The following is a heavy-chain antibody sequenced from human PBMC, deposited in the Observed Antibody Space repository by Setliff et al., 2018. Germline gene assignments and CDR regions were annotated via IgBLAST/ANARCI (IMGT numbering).Heavy chain of an antibody. D-gene: IGHD3-22*01. V-gene: IGHV1-69*05. J-gene: IGHJ6*03. CDR1: GGTFSSYG. Sequence: SVKVSCKASGGTFSSYGISWVRQAPGQGLEWLGGTIPMFGTTEYAQKFQGRLTIITDESTNTAFMQLSSLRSDDTAVYYCVREGVDSRSSTDYRYYMDVWGKGTMVTVS. CDR2: TIPMFGTT. CDR3: VREGVDSRSSTDYRYYMDV.